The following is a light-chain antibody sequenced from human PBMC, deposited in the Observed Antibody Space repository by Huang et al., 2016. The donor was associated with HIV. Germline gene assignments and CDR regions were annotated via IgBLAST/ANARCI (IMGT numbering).Light chain of an antibody. Sequence: DIVMTQSPLSLPVTPGEPASISCRSSQSLLHSNGYNYLDWYRQKPGQSPQILIYLGSHRASGVPDRFSGSGSGTDFTLKISRVEAEDVGVYYCMQALQGLVFGPGTTVDIK. CDR1: QSLLHSNGYNY. V-gene: IGKV2-28*01. CDR2: LGS. CDR3: MQALQGLV. J-gene: IGKJ3*01.